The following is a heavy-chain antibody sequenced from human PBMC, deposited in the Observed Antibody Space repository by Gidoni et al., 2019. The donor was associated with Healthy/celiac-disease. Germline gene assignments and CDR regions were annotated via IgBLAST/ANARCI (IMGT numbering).Heavy chain of an antibody. CDR3: TKDIPGYSGPSPLDS. Sequence: EVQLVESGGGLVRPGRSLRLSCAASGFNFGDYAMFWIRQFTGKCLEWVSGIYWNGGVIGYADSVKGRFTISRDNGKNSLYLQMNSLRSEDTALYYCTKDIPGYSGPSPLDSWGQGTLVTVSS. CDR2: IYWNGGVI. V-gene: IGHV3-9*01. D-gene: IGHD5-12*01. CDR1: GFNFGDYA. J-gene: IGHJ4*02.